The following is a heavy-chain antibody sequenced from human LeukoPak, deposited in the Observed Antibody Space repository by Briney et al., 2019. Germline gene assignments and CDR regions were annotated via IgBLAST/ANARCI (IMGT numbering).Heavy chain of an antibody. D-gene: IGHD2-2*01. Sequence: ASVKVSCKASGYTFTGYYIHWVRQAPGQGLEWMGWISPNSGGTNYAQKFQGRVTMTRDTSITTAYVELSRLISDDTAVYYCARGLTDEHQLILHWFDPWGQGTLVTVSS. CDR2: ISPNSGGT. J-gene: IGHJ5*02. CDR3: ARGLTDEHQLILHWFDP. CDR1: GYTFTGYY. V-gene: IGHV1-2*02.